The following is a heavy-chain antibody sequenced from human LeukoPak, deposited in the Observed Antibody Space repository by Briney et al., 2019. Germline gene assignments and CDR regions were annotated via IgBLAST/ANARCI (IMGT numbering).Heavy chain of an antibody. D-gene: IGHD5-12*01. J-gene: IGHJ5*02. CDR2: INPSGGST. V-gene: IGHV1-46*03. Sequence: ASVKVSCKASGYTFTSYYMHWVRQAPGQGLEWMGIINPSGGSTSYAQKFQGRVTMTRDTSTSTVYMELSSLRSEDTAVYYCALLAEWLRLTPGSWGQGTLVTVSS. CDR1: GYTFTSYY. CDR3: ALLAEWLRLTPGS.